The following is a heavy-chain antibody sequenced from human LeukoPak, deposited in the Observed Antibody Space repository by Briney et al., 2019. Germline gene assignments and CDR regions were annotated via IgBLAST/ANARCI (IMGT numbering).Heavy chain of an antibody. CDR2: ISGSGGST. CDR3: ARDKGTSYLSSFDY. Sequence: GGTLRLSCAASGFTFSSYGMSWVRQAPGKGLEWVSAISGSGGSTYYADSVKGRFTISRDNSKNTLYLQMAADTAVYYCARDKGTSYLSSFDYWGQGTLVTVSS. D-gene: IGHD6-6*01. V-gene: IGHV3-23*01. J-gene: IGHJ4*02. CDR1: GFTFSSYG.